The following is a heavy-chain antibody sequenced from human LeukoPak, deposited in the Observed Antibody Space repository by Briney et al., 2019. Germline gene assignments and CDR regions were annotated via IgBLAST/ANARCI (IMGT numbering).Heavy chain of an antibody. V-gene: IGHV3-43*02. CDR2: ISGDGGST. J-gene: IGHJ4*02. CDR1: GFSFDDCA. D-gene: IGHD3-22*01. CDR3: AKDGTSVRYYYDSSGYSDY. Sequence: PGGSLRLSCAASGFSFDDCAMHWVRQAPGKGLEWVSLISGDGGSTYYADSVMGRFTISRDNSKNSLYLQMNSLRTEDTALYYCAKDGTSVRYYYDSSGYSDYWGQGTLVTVSS.